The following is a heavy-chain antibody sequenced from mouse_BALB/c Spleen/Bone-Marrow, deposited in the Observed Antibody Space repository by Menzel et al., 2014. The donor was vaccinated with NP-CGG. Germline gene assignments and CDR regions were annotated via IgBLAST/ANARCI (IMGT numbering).Heavy chain of an antibody. CDR1: GYAFSNYG. D-gene: IGHD2-4*01. CDR3: ASVYDYGRGYAMDY. J-gene: IGHJ4*01. V-gene: IGHV1-80*01. Sequence: QVQLQQSGAEVMRPGSSVNISCKASGYAFSNYGMNWVKQRPGQGLEWIGQIYPGDGDTNYNAKFKGRVTLTADKSSSTAYMQLSSLTSEDSAVYFCASVYDYGRGYAMDYWGQGTSVTVSS. CDR2: IYPGDGDT.